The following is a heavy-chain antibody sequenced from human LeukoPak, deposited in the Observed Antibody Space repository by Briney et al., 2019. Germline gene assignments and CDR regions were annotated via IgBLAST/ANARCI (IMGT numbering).Heavy chain of an antibody. Sequence: ASVKVSCKASGYTFTRYGISWVRPAPGQGLEWMAWISAYNGNTNYAQKLQGRVTMTTDTSTSTAYMELRSLRSDDTAVYYCARGGRRYFDWLFPTPLDYWGQGTLVTVSS. CDR2: ISAYNGNT. CDR3: ARGGRRYFDWLFPTPLDY. J-gene: IGHJ4*02. V-gene: IGHV1-18*01. CDR1: GYTFTRYG. D-gene: IGHD3-9*01.